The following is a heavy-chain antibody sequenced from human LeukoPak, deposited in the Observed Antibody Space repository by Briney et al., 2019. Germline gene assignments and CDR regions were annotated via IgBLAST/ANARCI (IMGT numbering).Heavy chain of an antibody. Sequence: PGGSLRLSCAASGFTFSSNWMSWVRQAPGKGLEWVANIKQDGSEKYYVDSVKGRFTISRDNAKNSLYLQMNSLRAEDTAVYYCARGWEDAFDIWGQGTMVTVSS. J-gene: IGHJ3*02. D-gene: IGHD1-26*01. V-gene: IGHV3-7*01. CDR3: ARGWEDAFDI. CDR1: GFTFSSNW. CDR2: IKQDGSEK.